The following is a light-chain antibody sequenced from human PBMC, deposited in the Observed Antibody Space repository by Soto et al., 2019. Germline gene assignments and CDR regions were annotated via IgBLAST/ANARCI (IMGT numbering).Light chain of an antibody. Sequence: SAPAQPASVSCAHGQAVTISRTGNSSDVGGYNYVSWYQQPPGKAPKLMIYDVSNRPSGVSNRFSGSKSGNTASLTISGLQAEDEADYYCSSYTSSSTFFGGGTKVTVL. J-gene: IGLJ2*01. CDR3: SSYTSSSTF. V-gene: IGLV2-14*01. CDR1: SSDVGGYNY. CDR2: DVS.